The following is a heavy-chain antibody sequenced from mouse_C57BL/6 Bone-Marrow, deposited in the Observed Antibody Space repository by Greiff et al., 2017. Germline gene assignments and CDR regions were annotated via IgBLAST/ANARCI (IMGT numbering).Heavy chain of an antibody. V-gene: IGHV6-3*01. CDR3: TVGSSYVGYFDV. D-gene: IGHD1-1*01. Sequence: DVKLVESGGGLVQPGGSMKLSCVASGFTFSNYWMNWVRQSPEKGLEWVAQIRLKSDNYATHYAESVKGRFTISRDDAKSSVYLQMNNLMAEDTGIYYCTVGSSYVGYFDVWGTGTTVTVSS. CDR2: IRLKSDNYAT. J-gene: IGHJ1*03. CDR1: GFTFSNYW.